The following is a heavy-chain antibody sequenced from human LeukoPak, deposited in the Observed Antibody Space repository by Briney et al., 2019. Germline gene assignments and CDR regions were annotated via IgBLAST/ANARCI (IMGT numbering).Heavy chain of an antibody. CDR1: GFTFSSYG. CDR2: ISYDGSNK. V-gene: IGHV3-30*18. D-gene: IGHD3-10*01. J-gene: IGHJ3*02. Sequence: GRSLRLSCAASGFTFSSYGMHWVRQAPGKGLEWVAVISYDGSNKYYADSVKGRFTISRDNSKNTLYLQMNSLRAEDTALYYCAKDMSAGSGSFNAFDIWGQGTMVTVSS. CDR3: AKDMSAGSGSFNAFDI.